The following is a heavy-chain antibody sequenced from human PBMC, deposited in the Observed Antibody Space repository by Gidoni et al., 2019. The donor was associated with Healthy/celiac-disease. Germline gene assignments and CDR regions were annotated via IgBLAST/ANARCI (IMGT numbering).Heavy chain of an antibody. J-gene: IGHJ6*02. CDR2: ISSSSSYT. V-gene: IGHV3-11*06. Sequence: APGKGLEWVSYISSSSSYTNYADSVKGRFTISRDNAKNSLYLQMNSLRAEDTAVYYCAREKTTPSDYYYYGMDVWGRGTTVTVSS. CDR3: AREKTTPSDYYYYGMDV. D-gene: IGHD1-1*01.